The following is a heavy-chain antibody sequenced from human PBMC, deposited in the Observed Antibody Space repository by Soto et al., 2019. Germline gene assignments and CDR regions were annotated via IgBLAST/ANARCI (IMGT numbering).Heavy chain of an antibody. V-gene: IGHV5-51*01. CDR3: ARLSGLYYYYYGMDV. D-gene: IGHD6-19*01. J-gene: IGHJ6*02. CDR1: GYSFTSYW. CDR2: IYPGDSDT. Sequence: PGESLKISCKGSGYSFTSYWIGWVRQMPGKGLEWMGIIYPGDSDTRYSPSFQGQVTISADKSISTAYLQWSSLKASDTAMYYCARLSGLYYYYYGMDVWGQGTTVTVSS.